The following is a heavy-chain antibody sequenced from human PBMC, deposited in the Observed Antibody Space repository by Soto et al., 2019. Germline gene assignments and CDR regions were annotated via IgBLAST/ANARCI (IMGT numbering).Heavy chain of an antibody. V-gene: IGHV3-23*01. CDR3: ASRGPGTYFDY. CDR2: ISCSGGST. CDR1: GFTFSSYA. J-gene: IGHJ4*02. D-gene: IGHD6-13*01. Sequence: EVQLLESGGGLVQPGGSLRLSCAASGFTFSSYAMRWVRQAPGKGLEWVSAISCSGGSTYYADSVKGRFTISRDNFTKTLYLHMNSLRDEDTDVYYCASRGPGTYFDYWGQGTVVTVSS.